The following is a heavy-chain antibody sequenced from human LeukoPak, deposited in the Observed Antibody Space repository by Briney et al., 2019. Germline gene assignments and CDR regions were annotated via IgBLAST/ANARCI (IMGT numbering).Heavy chain of an antibody. CDR3: VRLRRNSDRSGYYYFYNY. Sequence: GGSLRLSCAASGFTFSDYSIXXXXXXPXXXXXXXXXIXPTSXSIYYADAVKGRFTISRDNAKXSLYLQMNSLRAEDTARYYCVRLRRNSDRSGYYYFYNYWGQGIQVTVSS. CDR1: GFTFSDYS. J-gene: IGHJ4*02. CDR2: IXPTSXSI. D-gene: IGHD3-22*01. V-gene: IGHV3-21*01.